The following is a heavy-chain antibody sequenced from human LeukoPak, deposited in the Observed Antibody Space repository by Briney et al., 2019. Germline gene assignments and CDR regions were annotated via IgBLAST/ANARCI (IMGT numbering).Heavy chain of an antibody. D-gene: IGHD3-22*01. CDR3: AKDPIPYYYDSSGYSGY. CDR2: ISGSGGST. CDR1: GFTFSSYA. V-gene: IGHV3-23*01. Sequence: GGSLRLSCAASGFTFSSYAMSWVRQAPGKGLEWVSAISGSGGSTYYADSVKGRFTISRDNSKNTLYLQMNSLRAEDTAVYYCAKDPIPYYYDSSGYSGYWGQGILVTVSS. J-gene: IGHJ4*02.